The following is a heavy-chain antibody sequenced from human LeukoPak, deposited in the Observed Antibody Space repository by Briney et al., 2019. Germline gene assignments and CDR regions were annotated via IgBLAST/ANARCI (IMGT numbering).Heavy chain of an antibody. J-gene: IGHJ5*02. V-gene: IGHV3-23*01. CDR2: ISGSGGST. CDR1: GFTFSSYA. CDR3: AKVHCSGGSCPVLGGWFDP. D-gene: IGHD2-15*01. Sequence: GGSLRLSCAASGFTFSSYAMSWVRQAPGKGLEWVSAISGSGGSTYYADSVKGRFTISRDNSKNTLYLQMNSLRAEDTAVYYCAKVHCSGGSCPVLGGWFDPWAREPWSPSPQ.